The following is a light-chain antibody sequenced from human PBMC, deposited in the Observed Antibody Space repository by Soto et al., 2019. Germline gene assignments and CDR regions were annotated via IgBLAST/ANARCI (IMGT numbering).Light chain of an antibody. V-gene: IGKV3-11*01. CDR3: QERSQWPPT. Sequence: EIVLTQSPATLSLSPGERATLFCRASQSVGSYLGWYQQIPGQAPRLLVYDVSNRAAGIPTRFSGSGSGTDFTLTISSLESEDFAVYYCQERSQWPPTFGQGTRLEI. CDR2: DVS. CDR1: QSVGSY. J-gene: IGKJ5*01.